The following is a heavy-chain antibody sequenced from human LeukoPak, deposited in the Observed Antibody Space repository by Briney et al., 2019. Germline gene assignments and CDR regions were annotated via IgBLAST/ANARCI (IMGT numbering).Heavy chain of an antibody. V-gene: IGHV3-30*18. D-gene: IGHD6-13*01. CDR1: GFTFSSYG. CDR3: AKDTAIAAAGTFNYYYYYGMDV. Sequence: GGSLRLSCAASGFTFSSYGMHWVRQASGKGLEWVAVISYDGSNKYYADSVKGRFTISRDNSKNTLYLQMNSLRAEDTAVYYCAKDTAIAAAGTFNYYYYYGMDVWGQGTTVTVSS. J-gene: IGHJ6*02. CDR2: ISYDGSNK.